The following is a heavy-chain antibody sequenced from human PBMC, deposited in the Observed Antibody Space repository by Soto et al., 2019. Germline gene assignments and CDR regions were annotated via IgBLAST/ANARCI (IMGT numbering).Heavy chain of an antibody. V-gene: IGHV3-33*01. D-gene: IGHD3-3*01. J-gene: IGHJ6*02. CDR1: GFTFSSYG. Sequence: LRLSCAASGFTFSSYGMHWVRQAPGKGLEWVAVIWYDGSNKYYADSVKGRFTISRDNSKNTLYLQMNSLRAEDTAVYYCARVYYDFSDYYGMDVWGQGTTVTVSS. CDR2: IWYDGSNK. CDR3: ARVYYDFSDYYGMDV.